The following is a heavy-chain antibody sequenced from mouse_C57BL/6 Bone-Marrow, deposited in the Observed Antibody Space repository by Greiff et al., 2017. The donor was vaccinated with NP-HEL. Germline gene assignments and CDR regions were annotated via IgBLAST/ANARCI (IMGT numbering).Heavy chain of an antibody. CDR2: ISNGGGST. D-gene: IGHD2-4*01. J-gene: IGHJ4*01. CDR1: GFTFSDYY. V-gene: IGHV5-12*01. Sequence: EVQRVESGGGLVQPGGSLKLSCAASGFTFSDYYMYWVRQTPEKRLEWVAYISNGGGSTYYPDTVKGRFTISRDNAKNTLYLQMSRLKSEDTAMYYCAREALIYYDSKGVAMDYWGQGTSVTVSS. CDR3: AREALIYYDSKGVAMDY.